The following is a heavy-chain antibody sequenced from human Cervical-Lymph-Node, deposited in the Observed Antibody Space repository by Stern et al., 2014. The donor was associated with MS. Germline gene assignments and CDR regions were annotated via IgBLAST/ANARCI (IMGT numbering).Heavy chain of an antibody. CDR3: ARGIDTMVHYDY. CDR2: ISSSRSYI. CDR1: GFTFSSYS. Sequence: VQLGQSGGGLVKPGGSLRLSCAASGFTFSSYSMNWVRQAPGKGLEWVSSISSSRSYIYYADSVKGRFTISRDNAKNSLYLQMNSLRAEDTAVYYCARGIDTMVHYDYWGQGTLVTVSS. V-gene: IGHV3-21*01. J-gene: IGHJ4*02. D-gene: IGHD3-10*01.